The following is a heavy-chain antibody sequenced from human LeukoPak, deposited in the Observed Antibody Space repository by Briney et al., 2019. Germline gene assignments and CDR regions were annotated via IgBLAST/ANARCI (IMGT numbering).Heavy chain of an antibody. Sequence: GGSLRLSCAASAFSFSSYDMHWVRQAPGKGLEWVAFIRYDGGGDKYYADSVKGRFTISRDNSKNTLFLQMNSLRPEDTAIYYCVRDRGTYRPIDYWGQGTLVTVSS. J-gene: IGHJ4*02. D-gene: IGHD1-26*01. V-gene: IGHV3-30*02. CDR3: VRDRGTYRPIDY. CDR2: IRYDGGGDK. CDR1: AFSFSSYD.